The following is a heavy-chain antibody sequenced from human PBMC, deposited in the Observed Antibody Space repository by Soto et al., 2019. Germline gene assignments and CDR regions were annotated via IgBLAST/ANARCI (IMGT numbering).Heavy chain of an antibody. J-gene: IGHJ4*02. Sequence: QVQLVQSGAEVKKPGSSVKVSCKASGGTFSSYTISWVRQAPGQGLEWMGRIIPILGIANYAQKFQGRVTLTADKSTSTAYMELSSLRSEDTAVYYCARERTPDGYNQPHFDYWGQGTLVTVSS. D-gene: IGHD5-12*01. CDR1: GGTFSSYT. CDR3: ARERTPDGYNQPHFDY. V-gene: IGHV1-69*08. CDR2: IIPILGIA.